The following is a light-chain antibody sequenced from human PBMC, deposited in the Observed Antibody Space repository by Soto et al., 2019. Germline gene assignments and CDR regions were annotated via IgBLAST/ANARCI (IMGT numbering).Light chain of an antibody. Sequence: EIVLTQSPATLSLSPGETATLSCRASQSVSSYLAWYQQKPGQAPRLLIYDKSNRATGIPARFTGSGSGTDFTLTISSLEAEDFAVYYCQQRRNWLLTFGGGTKVEIK. CDR1: QSVSSY. CDR3: QQRRNWLLT. V-gene: IGKV3-11*01. CDR2: DKS. J-gene: IGKJ4*01.